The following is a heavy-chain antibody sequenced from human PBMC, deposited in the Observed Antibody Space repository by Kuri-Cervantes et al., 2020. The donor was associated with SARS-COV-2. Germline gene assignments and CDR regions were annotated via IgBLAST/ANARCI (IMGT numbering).Heavy chain of an antibody. CDR1: GFTFSGSA. D-gene: IGHD1-14*01. V-gene: IGHV3-73*01. J-gene: IGHJ4*02. Sequence: GGSLRLSCAASGFTFSGSAMHWVRQASGKGLEWVGRIRSKANSYATAYAASVKGRFTISRDDSKNTAYLQMNSLKTEDTAVYYCATSGTSTDHYFDYWGQGTLVTVSS. CDR2: IRSKANSYAT. CDR3: ATSGTSTDHYFDY.